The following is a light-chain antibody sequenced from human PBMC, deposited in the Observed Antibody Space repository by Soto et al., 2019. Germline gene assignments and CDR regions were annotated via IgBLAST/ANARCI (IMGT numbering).Light chain of an antibody. Sequence: QSALTQPPSVSGAPGQRVTISCTGSNSNIGAGYDVHWYQQLPGTAPKLLIYGNSNRPSGVPDRFSGSKSGNTASLTISGLQAEDEGDYYCTSFAPGRIYVFGSGTKVTVL. V-gene: IGLV1-40*01. J-gene: IGLJ1*01. CDR2: GNS. CDR3: TSFAPGRIYV. CDR1: NSNIGAGYD.